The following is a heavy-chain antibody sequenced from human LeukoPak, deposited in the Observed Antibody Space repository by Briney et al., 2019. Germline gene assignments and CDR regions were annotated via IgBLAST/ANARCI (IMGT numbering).Heavy chain of an antibody. J-gene: IGHJ5*02. D-gene: IGHD3-10*01. CDR1: GGSISNYY. V-gene: IGHV4-59*01. CDR2: IYYTGNT. CDR3: ARAVRDRGVILPWFDP. Sequence: SETLSLTCTVSGGSISNYYWNWIRQPPGKGLEWIGYIYYTGNTNYNPSLKSRVTISVDTSKNQFSLKLSSVIAADTAVYYCARAVRDRGVILPWFDPWGQGTLVTVSS.